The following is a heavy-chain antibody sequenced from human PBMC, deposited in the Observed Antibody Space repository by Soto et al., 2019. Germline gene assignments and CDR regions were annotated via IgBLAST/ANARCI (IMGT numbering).Heavy chain of an antibody. D-gene: IGHD3-22*01. Sequence: QVQLQESGPGLVKPSQTLSLTCTVSGGSISSGDYYWSWIRQPPGKGLEWIGYIYYSGSTYYNPSLKSRVTISVDTSKNQFSLKLSSVTAADTAVYYCARAPYYYDSSRSRAFDIWGQGTMVTVSS. V-gene: IGHV4-30-4*01. CDR3: ARAPYYYDSSRSRAFDI. CDR1: GGSISSGDYY. J-gene: IGHJ3*02. CDR2: IYYSGST.